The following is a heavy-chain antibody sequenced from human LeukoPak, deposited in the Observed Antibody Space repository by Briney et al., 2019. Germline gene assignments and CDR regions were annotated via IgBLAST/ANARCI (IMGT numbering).Heavy chain of an antibody. Sequence: SETPSLTCTVSGGSISSYYWSWIRQPPGKGLEWIGYIYYSGSTNYNPSLKSRVTISVDTSKNQSSLKLSSVTAADTAVYYCARRGSSWAFDYWGQGTLVTVSS. CDR2: IYYSGST. CDR3: ARRGSSWAFDY. V-gene: IGHV4-59*08. CDR1: GGSISSYY. J-gene: IGHJ4*02. D-gene: IGHD6-13*01.